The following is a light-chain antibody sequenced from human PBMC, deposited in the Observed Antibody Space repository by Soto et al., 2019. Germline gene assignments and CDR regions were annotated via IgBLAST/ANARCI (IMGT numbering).Light chain of an antibody. CDR3: SSDTGITYPHYV. V-gene: IGLV2-14*01. CDR1: SSDVAGYNY. Sequence: QSALTQPASVSGSPGQSITISCTGTSSDVAGYNYLSWYQQHTGKAPKLLIYDVSNRPSGASHRFSGSKSGNTASLTISGLQAEDEAEHYCSSDTGITYPHYVFGTGTKDTVL. J-gene: IGLJ1*01. CDR2: DVS.